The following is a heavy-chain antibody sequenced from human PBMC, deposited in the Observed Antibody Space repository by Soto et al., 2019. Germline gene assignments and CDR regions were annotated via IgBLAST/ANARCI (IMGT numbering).Heavy chain of an antibody. CDR1: GYTFTSYY. V-gene: IGHV1-46*01. CDR2: INPSGGST. Sequence: GASVKVSCKASGYTFTSYYMHWVRQAPGQGLEWMGIINPSGGSTSYAQKFQGRVTMTRDTSTSTVYMELSSLRSEDTAVYYCARDPTQWFGELSAGYYYGMDVWGPGTTVTVSS. CDR3: ARDPTQWFGELSAGYYYGMDV. J-gene: IGHJ6*02. D-gene: IGHD3-10*01.